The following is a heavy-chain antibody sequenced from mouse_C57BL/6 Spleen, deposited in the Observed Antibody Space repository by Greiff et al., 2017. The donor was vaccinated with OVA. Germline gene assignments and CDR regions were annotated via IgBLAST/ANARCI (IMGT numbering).Heavy chain of an antibody. D-gene: IGHD2-5*01. CDR3: ARETSNSYFDY. CDR2: INYDGSST. J-gene: IGHJ2*01. CDR1: GFTFSDYY. Sequence: EVQLVESEGGLVQPGSSMKLSCTASGFTFSDYYMAWVRQVPEKGLEWVANINYDGSSTYYLDSLKSRFIISRDNAKNILYLQMSSLKSEDTATYYCARETSNSYFDYWGQGTTLTVSS. V-gene: IGHV5-16*01.